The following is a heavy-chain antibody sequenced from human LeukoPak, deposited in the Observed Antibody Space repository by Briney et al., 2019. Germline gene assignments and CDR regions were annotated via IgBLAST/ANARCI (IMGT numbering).Heavy chain of an antibody. CDR2: ISGSGGST. CDR3: AKTPGYSSVWYVDY. J-gene: IGHJ4*02. CDR1: GFTFSSYA. V-gene: IGHV3-23*01. D-gene: IGHD6-19*01. Sequence: GGSLRLACAASGFTFSSYAMSWVRQAPGKGLEWVSAISGSGGSTYYADSVKGRFTISRDNSKNTLYLQMNSLRAEDTAVYYCAKTPGYSSVWYVDYWGQGTLVTVSS.